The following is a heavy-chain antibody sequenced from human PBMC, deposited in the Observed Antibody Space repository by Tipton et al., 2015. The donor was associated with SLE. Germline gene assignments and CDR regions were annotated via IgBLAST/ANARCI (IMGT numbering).Heavy chain of an antibody. CDR2: IFASGNT. V-gene: IGHV4-61*02. J-gene: IGHJ5*02. CDR1: GGSIRSGTYF. Sequence: LRLSCTLSGGSIRSGTYFGYWIRQPAGKGLEWIGRIFASGNTNYNSSLKSRVTISIDTSTNQFSLRLNSVTAADTAVYYCAGSRDSSSGFQTHGFDAWGQGTLVTVSS. CDR3: AGSRDSSSGFQTHGFDA. D-gene: IGHD3-22*01.